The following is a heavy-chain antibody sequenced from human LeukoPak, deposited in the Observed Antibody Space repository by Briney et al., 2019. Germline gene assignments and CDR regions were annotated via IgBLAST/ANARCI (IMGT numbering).Heavy chain of an antibody. V-gene: IGHV4-38-2*02. J-gene: IGHJ4*02. D-gene: IGHD3-10*01. Sequence: SETLSLTCTVSGYSISSGYYWGWIRQPPGKGLEWIGSIYHSGSTYYNPSLKSRVTISVDTSKNQFSLKLSSVTAADTAVYYCARVGSGAVFDYWGQGTLVTVSS. CDR1: GYSISSGYY. CDR3: ARVGSGAVFDY. CDR2: IYHSGST.